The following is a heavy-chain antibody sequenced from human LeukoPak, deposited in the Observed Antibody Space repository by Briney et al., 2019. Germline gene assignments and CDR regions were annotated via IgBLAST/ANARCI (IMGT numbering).Heavy chain of an antibody. CDR2: INHSGST. V-gene: IGHV4-34*01. CDR1: GGSFSGYY. CDR3: AGGRRIVVLPAAMRGKNFNI. J-gene: IGHJ3*02. Sequence: PSETLSLTCAVYGGSFSGYYWSWIRQPPGKGLEWIGEINHSGSTNYNPSLKSRVTISVDTSKNQFSLKLSSVTAADTAVYYCAGGRRIVVLPAAMRGKNFNIWGQGTMVTVSS. D-gene: IGHD2-2*01.